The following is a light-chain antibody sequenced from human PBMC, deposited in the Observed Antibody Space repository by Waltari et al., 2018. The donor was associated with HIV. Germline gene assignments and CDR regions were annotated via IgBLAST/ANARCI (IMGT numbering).Light chain of an antibody. Sequence: SSGLTQPTSVSVSPGQTAKITCSGDGLAKRYAFWYRQKSGQAPVLLIYNDYQRASGIPQRFSGSSTVTVATLTITGAQLDDEGDYYCYSTDGGGRGGFFGGGTKLTVL. CDR1: GLAKRY. CDR2: NDY. J-gene: IGLJ2*01. V-gene: IGLV3-10*01. CDR3: YSTDGGGRGGF.